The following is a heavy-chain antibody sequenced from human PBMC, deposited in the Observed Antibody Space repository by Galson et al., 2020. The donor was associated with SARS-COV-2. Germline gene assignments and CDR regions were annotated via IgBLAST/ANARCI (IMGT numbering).Heavy chain of an antibody. CDR2: IYHSGST. V-gene: IGHV4-38-2*01. CDR3: ARPSGSWYFDL. Sequence: SETLSLTCAVSGYSISSGYYWGWIRQPPGKGLEWIGCIYHSGSTYYNPSLKSRVTISVDTSKNQFSLKLSSVTAADTAVYYCARPSGSWYFDLWGRGTLVTVSS. D-gene: IGHD6-25*01. CDR1: GYSISSGYY. J-gene: IGHJ2*01.